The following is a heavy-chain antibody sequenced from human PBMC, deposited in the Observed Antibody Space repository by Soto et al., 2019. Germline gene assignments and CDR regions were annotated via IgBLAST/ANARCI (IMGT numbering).Heavy chain of an antibody. J-gene: IGHJ4*02. CDR3: ARDGGRHSGGIDY. V-gene: IGHV1-69*01. D-gene: IGHD1-26*01. CDR2: IIPIFGTA. Sequence: QVQLVHSGSEVKKPGSSVKVSCKASVDTFSSYSINWVRQAPGQGLEWMGDIIPIFGTANYAQKFQGRVTITADESTSTAYMELSSLRSEDTAVYYCARDGGRHSGGIDYWGQGTLVTVSS. CDR1: VDTFSSYS.